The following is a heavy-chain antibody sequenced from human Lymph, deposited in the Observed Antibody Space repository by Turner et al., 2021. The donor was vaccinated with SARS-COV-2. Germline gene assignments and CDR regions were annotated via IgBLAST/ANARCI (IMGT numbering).Heavy chain of an antibody. CDR3: AKGVRGAMIVVVIPYFDY. D-gene: IGHD3-22*01. CDR1: GFTFSSDA. CDR2: ISGSGGDT. J-gene: IGHJ4*02. V-gene: IGHV3-23*01. Sequence: EVQLLESGGGLVQPGGSLRLSCAASGFTFSSDAMGWVRQAPGKGLEWVSAISGSGGDTYYADSVKGRFTISRDNSKNTLYLQMNSLRAEDTAVYYCAKGVRGAMIVVVIPYFDYWGQGTLVTVSS.